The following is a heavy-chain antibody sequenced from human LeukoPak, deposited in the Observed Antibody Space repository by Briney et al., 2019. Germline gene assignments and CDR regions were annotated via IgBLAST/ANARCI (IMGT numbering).Heavy chain of an antibody. CDR3: AKDLIAVGDGYYFDY. Sequence: RAGGSLRLSSAASGFAFSSYAMTWVRQAPGRGLEWVSAVSRSGDSTYYADSVKGRFTISRDNSKNTLHLQMNSLRAEDTALYYCAKDLIAVGDGYYFDYWGQGTLVTVSS. J-gene: IGHJ4*02. CDR1: GFAFSSYA. D-gene: IGHD6-19*01. CDR2: VSRSGDST. V-gene: IGHV3-23*01.